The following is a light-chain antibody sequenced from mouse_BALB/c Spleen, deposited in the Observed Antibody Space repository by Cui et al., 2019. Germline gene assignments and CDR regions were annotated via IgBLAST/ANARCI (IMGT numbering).Light chain of an antibody. V-gene: IGKV17-127*01. CDR3: LQSDNMPLT. Sequence: TTDTQSPASLSVARGENVTIRCITSTEIDDDMNWYQQKPGDPPKRLISDGNTLPPGVPSRFTSSGYGTDFVFTIDNTLSEDAADYYCLQSDNMPLTFGAGTKLELK. CDR2: DGN. CDR1: TEIDDD. J-gene: IGKJ5*01.